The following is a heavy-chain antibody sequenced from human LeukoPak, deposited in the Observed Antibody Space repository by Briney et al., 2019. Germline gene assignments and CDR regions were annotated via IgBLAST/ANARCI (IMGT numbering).Heavy chain of an antibody. CDR2: INPNSGGT. D-gene: IGHD3-22*01. CDR1: GYTFTGYY. CDR3: ARVYGAPSFYSYDSLVF. V-gene: IGHV1-2*02. J-gene: IGHJ3*01. Sequence: ASVKVSCKASGYTFTGYYMHWVRQAPGQGLEWMGWINPNSGGTNYAQKFQGRVTMTRDTSISTAYMELSRLRSDDTAVYYCARVYGAPSFYSYDSLVFWGPGTMVTVSS.